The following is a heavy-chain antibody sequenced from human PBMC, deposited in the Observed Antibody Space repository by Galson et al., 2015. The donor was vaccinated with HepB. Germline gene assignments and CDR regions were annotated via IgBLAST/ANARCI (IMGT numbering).Heavy chain of an antibody. CDR1: GFYFSSYS. CDR2: ITTYNYK. Sequence: SLRLSCAASGFYFSSYSMTWVRQAPGKGLEWVSSITTYNYKYQADSLKGRFTIYRDNAKNSLYLQMNSLRAEDTAVYHCARVFDDYGPPNYWGQGTLVTVSS. CDR3: ARVFDDYGPPNY. V-gene: IGHV3-21*01. J-gene: IGHJ4*02. D-gene: IGHD4-17*01.